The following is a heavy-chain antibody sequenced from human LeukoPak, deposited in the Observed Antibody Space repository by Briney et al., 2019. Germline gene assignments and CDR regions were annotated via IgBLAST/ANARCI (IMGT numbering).Heavy chain of an antibody. Sequence: GGSLRLSCAASGFIFSSYGMHWVRQAPGKGLECVAVIWYDGSNTLYADSVKGRFTISRDNSKNTLYLQMNSLRAGDTAVYYCAKEGSGWSPSYWGQGTLVTVSA. CDR1: GFIFSSYG. V-gene: IGHV3-33*06. CDR3: AKEGSGWSPSY. CDR2: IWYDGSNT. J-gene: IGHJ4*02. D-gene: IGHD6-19*01.